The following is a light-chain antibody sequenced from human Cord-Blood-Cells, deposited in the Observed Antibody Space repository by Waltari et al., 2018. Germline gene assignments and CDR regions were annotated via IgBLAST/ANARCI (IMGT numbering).Light chain of an antibody. CDR1: QDISNY. CDR3: QQYDNLPALT. Sequence: EIQMTQSPSSLSASVGDRVTITCQASQDISNYLNWYQQKPGKAPKLLIYDASNLEKGVPSRFSGSGSWTDFTFTISSLQPEDIATYYCQQYDNLPALTFGGGTKVEIK. CDR2: DAS. J-gene: IGKJ4*01. V-gene: IGKV1-33*01.